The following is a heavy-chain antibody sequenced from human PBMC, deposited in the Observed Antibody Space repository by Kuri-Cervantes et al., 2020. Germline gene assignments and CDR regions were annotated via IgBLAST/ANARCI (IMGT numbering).Heavy chain of an antibody. D-gene: IGHD6-6*01. CDR3: ARAGSSPRDYYYYYGMDV. CDR2: ISSSSVTI. Sequence: GESLKISCAASGFTFSSYAMSWVRQAPGKGLEWVSYISSSSVTIYYADSVKGRFTVSRDSDRNSLYLQMNSLRDEDTAVYYCARAGSSPRDYYYYYGMDVWGQGTTVTVSS. CDR1: GFTFSSYA. J-gene: IGHJ6*02. V-gene: IGHV3-48*02.